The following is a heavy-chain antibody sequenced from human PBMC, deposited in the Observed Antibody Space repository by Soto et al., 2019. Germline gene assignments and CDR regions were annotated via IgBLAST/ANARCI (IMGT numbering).Heavy chain of an antibody. CDR2: INPSGST. J-gene: IGHJ3*02. Sequence: SETLSLTCAVYGGSFSGYYWSWIRQPPWKGLEWIGEINPSGSTNYNPSLKSRVTISVDTSKNQFSLKLSSVTAADTAVYYCARAALVRARGFPYYYDSSGRRAFDIGRQGTMVTVSS. CDR1: GGSFSGYY. CDR3: ARAALVRARGFPYYYDSSGRRAFDI. D-gene: IGHD3-22*01. V-gene: IGHV4-34*01.